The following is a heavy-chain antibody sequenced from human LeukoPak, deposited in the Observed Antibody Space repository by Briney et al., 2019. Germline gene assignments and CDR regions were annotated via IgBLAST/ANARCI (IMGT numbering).Heavy chain of an antibody. CDR3: ARPSDYGDPYYFDY. D-gene: IGHD4-17*01. J-gene: IGHJ4*02. V-gene: IGHV4-34*01. CDR2: INHSGST. CDR1: GGSFSGYY. Sequence: KPSETLSLTCAVYGGSFSGYYWSWIRQPPGKGLEWIGEINHSGSTNYNPSLKSRVTISVDTSKNQFSLKLSSVTAADTAVYYCARPSDYGDPYYFDYWGQGTLVTVSS.